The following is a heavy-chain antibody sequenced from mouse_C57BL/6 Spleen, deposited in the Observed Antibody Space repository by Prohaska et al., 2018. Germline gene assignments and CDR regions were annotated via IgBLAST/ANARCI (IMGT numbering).Heavy chain of an antibody. CDR2: ISYDGSN. CDR1: GYSITSGYY. V-gene: IGHV3-6*01. Sequence: DVQLQESGPGLVKPSQSLSLTCSVTGYSITSGYYWNWIRQFPGNKLEWMGYISYDGSNNYNPSLKNRISITRDTSKNQFFRKLNTVTTEGTATYYWAIAKDYNGSEARDYWGQGASVTVSS. J-gene: IGHJ4*01. D-gene: IGHD1-1*01. CDR3: AIAKDYNGSEARDY.